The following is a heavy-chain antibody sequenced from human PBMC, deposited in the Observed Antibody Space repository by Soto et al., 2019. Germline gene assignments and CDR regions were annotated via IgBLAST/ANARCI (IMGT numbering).Heavy chain of an antibody. CDR1: GFTFSSYA. CDR3: AKLVGPNQYGYGYR. D-gene: IGHD6-13*01. Sequence: GGSLRLSCAASGFTFSSYAMSWVRQAPGKGLEWVSAISGSGGSTYYADSVKGRFTISRDNSKNTLHLQMNSLRAEDTAVYYCAKLVGPNQYGYGYRWGQGTLVPVSS. CDR2: ISGSGGST. J-gene: IGHJ5*02. V-gene: IGHV3-23*01.